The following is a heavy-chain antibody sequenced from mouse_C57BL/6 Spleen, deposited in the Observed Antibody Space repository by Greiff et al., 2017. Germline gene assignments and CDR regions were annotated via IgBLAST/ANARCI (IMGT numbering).Heavy chain of an antibody. V-gene: IGHV1-69*01. CDR3: ARERDYDGEAWFAY. CDR1: GYTFTSYW. J-gene: IGHJ3*01. CDR2: IDPSDSYT. D-gene: IGHD2-4*01. Sequence: QVQLQQPGAELVMPGASVKLSCKASGYTFTSYWMHWVKQRPGQGLEWIGEIDPSDSYTNYNQKFKGNSTLTVDKSSSTASIQLPCLPAEESAVYYCARERDYDGEAWFAYWGQGTLVTVS.